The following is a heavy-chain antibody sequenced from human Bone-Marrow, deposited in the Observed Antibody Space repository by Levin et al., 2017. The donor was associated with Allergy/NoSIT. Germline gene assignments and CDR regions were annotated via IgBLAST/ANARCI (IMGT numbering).Heavy chain of an antibody. CDR1: GFTLSQYW. CDR3: ARDSFSTSSGLDYYYGLDV. CDR2: IKPDGTET. J-gene: IGHJ6*02. Sequence: GESLKISCAASGFTLSQYWMSWVRQPAGKGLEWVAKIKPDGTETYYVDSLKGRVTTSRDNTRKSLSLQINNLRAEDTAVYYCARDSFSTSSGLDYYYGLDVWGQGTTVTVSS. V-gene: IGHV3-7*01. D-gene: IGHD2/OR15-2a*01.